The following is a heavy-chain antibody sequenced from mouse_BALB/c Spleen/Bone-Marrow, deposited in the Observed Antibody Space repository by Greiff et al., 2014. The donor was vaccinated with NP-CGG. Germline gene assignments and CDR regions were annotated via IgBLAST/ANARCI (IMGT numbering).Heavy chain of an antibody. Sequence: VQLQQSGPELVKPGASVKVSCKASGYAFTSYNMYWVKQSHGKSLEWMGYIDPYSGGASYNQKFKGKATLTVDKSSSTAYMHLNSLSSEDSAVYYCARNLGYGYFDYWGQGTTLTVSS. J-gene: IGHJ2*01. D-gene: IGHD3-1*01. CDR3: ARNLGYGYFDY. CDR1: GYAFTSYN. CDR2: IDPYSGGA. V-gene: IGHV1S135*01.